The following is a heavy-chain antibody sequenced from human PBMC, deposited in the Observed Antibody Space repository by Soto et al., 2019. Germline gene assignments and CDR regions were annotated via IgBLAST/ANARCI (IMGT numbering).Heavy chain of an antibody. Sequence: SETLSLTCTVSGVSFSSYYWSWIRQPPGKGLEWIGFISYSGSTYYNLSLKSRVTISVDTSKNQFSLNLSFVTAADTAVYYCATMGTPATGLYYFDYWGQGTLVTVSS. CDR3: ATMGTPATGLYYFDY. V-gene: IGHV4-59*06. CDR2: ISYSGST. J-gene: IGHJ4*02. CDR1: GVSFSSYY. D-gene: IGHD2-15*01.